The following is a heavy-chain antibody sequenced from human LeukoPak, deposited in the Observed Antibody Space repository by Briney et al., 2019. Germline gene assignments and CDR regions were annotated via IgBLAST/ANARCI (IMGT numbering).Heavy chain of an antibody. V-gene: IGHV3-74*01. CDR3: ARDNEYCTGGTCRLDY. CDR2: INNDWSST. J-gene: IGHJ4*02. D-gene: IGHD2-15*01. Sequence: GGSLRLSWASSGFTFSFYWMHWVRQAPGKGLVLVSRINNDWSSTSYAGSVKGRFTISRDNAKNTLYLQMTSLRAEDTAVYYWARDNEYCTGGTCRLDYWGQGGLVTV. CDR1: GFTFSFYW.